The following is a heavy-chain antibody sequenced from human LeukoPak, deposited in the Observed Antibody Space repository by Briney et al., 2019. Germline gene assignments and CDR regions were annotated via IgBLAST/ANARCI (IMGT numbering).Heavy chain of an antibody. V-gene: IGHV3-21*01. J-gene: IGHJ5*02. D-gene: IGHD6-19*01. Sequence: PGGSLRLSCAASGFTFSSYSMNWVRQAPGKGLEWVSSISSSSSYIYYADSVKGRFTISRDNAKNSLYLQMNSLRAEDTAVYYCARDTAVAVRNWFDPWGQGTLVTVSS. CDR2: ISSSSSYI. CDR3: ARDTAVAVRNWFDP. CDR1: GFTFSSYS.